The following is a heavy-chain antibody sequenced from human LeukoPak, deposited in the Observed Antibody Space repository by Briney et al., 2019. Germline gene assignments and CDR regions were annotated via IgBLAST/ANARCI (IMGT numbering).Heavy chain of an antibody. CDR1: GFTFSSYA. J-gene: IGHJ3*02. CDR3: AKDVGMVRGATDAFDI. D-gene: IGHD3-10*01. Sequence: GGSLRLSCAASGFTFSSYAMSWVGQAPGKGLEWVSAISGSGGSTYYADSVKGRLTISRDNSKNTLYLQMNSLRAEDTAVYYCAKDVGMVRGATDAFDIWGQGTMVTVSS. CDR2: ISGSGGST. V-gene: IGHV3-23*01.